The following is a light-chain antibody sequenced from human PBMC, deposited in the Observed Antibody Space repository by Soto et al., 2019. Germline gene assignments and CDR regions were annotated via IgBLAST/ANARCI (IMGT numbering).Light chain of an antibody. CDR2: GAS. CDR3: QQYGSSPIT. Sequence: ENVLTQSPGTLSLSPGERATLSCRASQTVSSTYLAWYQQKPGQAPRLLIYGASSRATGIPGRFSGTVSGTDFTLTISRLEPEDFAVYYCQQYGSSPITFGQGTRLRLN. V-gene: IGKV3-20*01. CDR1: QTVSSTY. J-gene: IGKJ5*01.